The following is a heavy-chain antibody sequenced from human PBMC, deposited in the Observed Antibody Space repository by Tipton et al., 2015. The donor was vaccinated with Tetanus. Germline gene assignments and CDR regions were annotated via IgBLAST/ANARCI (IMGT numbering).Heavy chain of an antibody. CDR2: IYTSGST. D-gene: IGHD6-6*01. J-gene: IGHJ6*02. Sequence: TLSLTCTVSGGSISSYYWSWIRQPAGKGLEWIGRIYTSGSTNYNPSLKSRVTISVDTSKNQFSLKLSSVTAADTAVYYCARDRRVSYYYGMDVWGQGTTVTVSS. CDR3: ARDRRVSYYYGMDV. V-gene: IGHV4-4*07. CDR1: GGSISSYY.